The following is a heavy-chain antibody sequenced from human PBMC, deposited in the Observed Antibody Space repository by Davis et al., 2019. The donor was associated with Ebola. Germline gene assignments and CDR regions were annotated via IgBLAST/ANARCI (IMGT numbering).Heavy chain of an antibody. CDR3: ARTPRYNSNWYFDL. CDR1: GLTFSSYA. D-gene: IGHD5-24*01. V-gene: IGHV3-30*04. Sequence: GGSLRLSCAASGLTFSSYAMHWVRQAPGKGLEWVAVISYGGSNQYYADSVKGRFTISRDNSKNTLYLQMNSLRAEDTAVYYCARTPRYNSNWYFDLWGRGTLVTVSS. J-gene: IGHJ2*01. CDR2: ISYGGSNQ.